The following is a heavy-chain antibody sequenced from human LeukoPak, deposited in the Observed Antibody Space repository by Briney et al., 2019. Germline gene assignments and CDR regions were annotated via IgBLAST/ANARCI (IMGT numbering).Heavy chain of an antibody. J-gene: IGHJ5*02. CDR2: IYYSGST. CDR3: ARLNKPGWFDP. V-gene: IGHV4-39*01. D-gene: IGHD1-14*01. CDR1: GGSITSSSYY. Sequence: PSETLSLTCTVSGGSITSSSYYWGWIRQPPGKGLEWIGSIYYSGSTHYSPSLKSRLTISVDTSKNQFSLKLTSVTAADTAVYYCARLNKPGWFDPWGQGTLVTVSS.